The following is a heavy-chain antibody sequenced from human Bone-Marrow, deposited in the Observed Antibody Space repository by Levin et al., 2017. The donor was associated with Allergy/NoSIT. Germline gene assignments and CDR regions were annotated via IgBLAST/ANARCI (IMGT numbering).Heavy chain of an antibody. Sequence: GGSLRLSCAASGFTFSNYAMSWVRQAPGKGLEWVSGISGSGGSTYSADSVKGRFTISRDNSNNTLYLQMNSLRADDTALYYCAKGVQQLRLTASVAFDIWGQGTMVTVSS. CDR3: AKGVQQLRLTASVAFDI. V-gene: IGHV3-23*01. CDR2: ISGSGGST. D-gene: IGHD6-13*01. J-gene: IGHJ3*02. CDR1: GFTFSNYA.